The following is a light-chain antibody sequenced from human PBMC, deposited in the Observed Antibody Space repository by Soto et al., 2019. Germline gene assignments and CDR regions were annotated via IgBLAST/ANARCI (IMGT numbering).Light chain of an antibody. J-gene: IGKJ5*01. CDR3: MHALQSLT. CDR2: FGS. V-gene: IGKV2-28*01. Sequence: EMVMTQSPPTLPVTPGEPASISCGSSHSLLYNNTYNYLDWYVQKPGQSPXXXIYFGSNRAPGVPDRFSGSGSGTDFTLKINRVEAEDVGTYYCMHALQSLTFGQGTRLEIK. CDR1: HSLLYNNTYNY.